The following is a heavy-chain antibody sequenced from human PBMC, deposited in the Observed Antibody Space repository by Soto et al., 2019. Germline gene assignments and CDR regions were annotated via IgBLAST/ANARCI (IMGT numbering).Heavy chain of an antibody. CDR1: GFTFSSYG. D-gene: IGHD1-1*01. V-gene: IGHV3-30*18. CDR3: AKDLSWNHRNIDY. J-gene: IGHJ4*02. CDR2: ISYDGSNK. Sequence: QVQLVESGGGVVQPGRSLRLSCAASGFTFSSYGMQWVRQAPGKGLEWVAVISYDGSNKYYADSVKGRVTISRDNSKNTLYLQMNTLRAEDTAVYYCAKDLSWNHRNIDYWGQETLVTVSS.